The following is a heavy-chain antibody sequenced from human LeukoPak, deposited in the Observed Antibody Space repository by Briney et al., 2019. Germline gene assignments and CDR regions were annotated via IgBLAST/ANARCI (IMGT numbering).Heavy chain of an antibody. V-gene: IGHV1-46*01. Sequence: ASVKVSCKASGYTFTSYYMHWERQAPGQGLEWMGIINPSGGSTSYAQKFQGRVTMTRDTSTSTVYMELSSLRSEDTAVYYCARNRPNDYVGDAFDIWGQGTMVTVSS. CDR1: GYTFTSYY. D-gene: IGHD4-17*01. CDR2: INPSGGST. J-gene: IGHJ3*02. CDR3: ARNRPNDYVGDAFDI.